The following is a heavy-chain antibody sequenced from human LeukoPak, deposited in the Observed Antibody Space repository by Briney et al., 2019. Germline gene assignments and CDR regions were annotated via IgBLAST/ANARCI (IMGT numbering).Heavy chain of an antibody. Sequence: PGRSLRLSCAASGFTFSSYGMNWVRQAPGKGLEWVAVISYDGSNKYYADSVKGRFTISRDNSRNTLFLQMNSLRAEDTAVYYCAKDLLYDSSGYYTPSAFDYWGQGTLVTVSS. CDR1: GFTFSSYG. CDR2: ISYDGSNK. V-gene: IGHV3-30*18. CDR3: AKDLLYDSSGYYTPSAFDY. J-gene: IGHJ4*02. D-gene: IGHD3-22*01.